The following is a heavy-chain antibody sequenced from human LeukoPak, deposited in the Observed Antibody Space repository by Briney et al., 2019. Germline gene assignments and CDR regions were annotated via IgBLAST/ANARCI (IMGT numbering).Heavy chain of an antibody. J-gene: IGHJ5*02. Sequence: ASVKVSCKASGGTFNRYAISWARQAPGQELEWMGGIVPIFGLANYAQKFQGRVTITADESTSTAYMELTSLRSDDTAVYYCAREITVTKTLYNWFDPWGQGTLVTVSS. CDR3: AREITVTKTLYNWFDP. CDR1: GGTFNRYA. CDR2: IVPIFGLA. V-gene: IGHV1-69*01. D-gene: IGHD4-17*01.